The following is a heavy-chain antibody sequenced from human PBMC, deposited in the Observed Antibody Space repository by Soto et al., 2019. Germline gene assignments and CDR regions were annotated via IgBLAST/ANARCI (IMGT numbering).Heavy chain of an antibody. Sequence: GESLKISCKGSGYSFTSYWIGWVRQMPGKGLEWMGIIYPGDSDTRYSPSFQGQVTISADKSISTAYLQWSSLKASDTAMYYCARQDDFWSGYYSNFDYWGQGTLVTVSS. CDR2: IYPGDSDT. CDR3: ARQDDFWSGYYSNFDY. CDR1: GYSFTSYW. V-gene: IGHV5-51*01. D-gene: IGHD3-3*01. J-gene: IGHJ4*02.